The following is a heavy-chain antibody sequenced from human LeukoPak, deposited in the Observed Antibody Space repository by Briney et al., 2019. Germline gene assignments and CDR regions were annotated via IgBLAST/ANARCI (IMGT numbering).Heavy chain of an antibody. CDR1: GGSIRSGTYY. CDR3: ARVEKTTFYYYGDV. CDR2: FYTSGST. D-gene: IGHD4-11*01. Sequence: SETLSLTCSVSGGSIRSGTYYWSWIRQFAGKGLEWIGRFYTSGSTNYNPSLKSRVTISVDTSKNQFSLNLTSVTAADTAVYYCARVEKTTFYYYGDVWGKGTTVTASS. V-gene: IGHV4-61*02. J-gene: IGHJ6*03.